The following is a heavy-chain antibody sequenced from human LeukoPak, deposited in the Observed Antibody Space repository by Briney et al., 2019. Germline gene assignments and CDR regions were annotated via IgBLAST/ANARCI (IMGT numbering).Heavy chain of an antibody. Sequence: LVKVSCKASGGTFSSYAISWVRQAPGQGLEWMGGIIPIFGTANYAQKFQGRVTITADESTSTAYMELSSLRSEDTAVYYCARVIGYCSGGSCTNFDYWGQGTLVTVSS. V-gene: IGHV1-69*13. CDR3: ARVIGYCSGGSCTNFDY. J-gene: IGHJ4*02. CDR2: IIPIFGTA. D-gene: IGHD2-15*01. CDR1: GGTFSSYA.